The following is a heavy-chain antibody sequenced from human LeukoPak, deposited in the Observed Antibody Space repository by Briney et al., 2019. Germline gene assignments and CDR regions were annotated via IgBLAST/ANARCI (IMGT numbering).Heavy chain of an antibody. J-gene: IGHJ4*02. Sequence: SETLSLTCAVYGGSFSGYYWSWIRQPPGKGLEWIGEINHSGSTNYNPSLKSRVTISVDTSKNQFSLKLSSVTAADTAVYYCARGAGIWSQWLVNWGQGTLVTVSS. D-gene: IGHD6-19*01. CDR1: GGSFSGYY. CDR3: ARGAGIWSQWLVN. V-gene: IGHV4-34*01. CDR2: INHSGST.